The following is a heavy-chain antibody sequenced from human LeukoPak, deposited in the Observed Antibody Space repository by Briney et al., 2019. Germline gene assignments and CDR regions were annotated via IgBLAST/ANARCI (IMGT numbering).Heavy chain of an antibody. V-gene: IGHV3-53*01. Sequence: GGSLRLSCAASGFTFSIYAMSWVRQAPGKGLEWVSVIYSSGTTFYAYSVKGRFTISRDNSKNTLFLQMSGLRDDDTAVYYCARGAAFSGSYSLDFWGQGTLVTVSS. CDR3: ARGAAFSGSYSLDF. D-gene: IGHD1-26*01. J-gene: IGHJ4*02. CDR1: GFTFSIYA. CDR2: IYSSGTT.